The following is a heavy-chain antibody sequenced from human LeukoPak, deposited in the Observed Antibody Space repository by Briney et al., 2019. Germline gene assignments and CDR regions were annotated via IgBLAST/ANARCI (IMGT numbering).Heavy chain of an antibody. CDR3: ARYSSGRPPFDY. J-gene: IGHJ4*02. D-gene: IGHD3-22*01. V-gene: IGHV1-2*02. Sequence: ASVKVSCKASGYTFTGYYMHWVRQAPGQGLEWMGWINSNSGGINYAQKFQGRVTMTRDTSISTAYMELSSLRSDDTAVYYCARYSSGRPPFDYWGQGTLVTVSS. CDR2: INSNSGGI. CDR1: GYTFTGYY.